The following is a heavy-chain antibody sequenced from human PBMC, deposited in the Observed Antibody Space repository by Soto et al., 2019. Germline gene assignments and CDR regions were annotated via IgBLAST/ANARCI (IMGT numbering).Heavy chain of an antibody. CDR2: IYYSGST. Sequence: PPETLSLTCSVSGGSITNITYYWGWIRQPPGKGLEWIGSIYYSGSTHYNASLKSRVTISVDTSKNQFTLRLTSVTAADTAVYYCVKMRGYSYGYVDYWAQGSLVT. D-gene: IGHD5-18*01. CDR1: GGSITNITYY. J-gene: IGHJ4*02. CDR3: VKMRGYSYGYVDY. V-gene: IGHV4-39*01.